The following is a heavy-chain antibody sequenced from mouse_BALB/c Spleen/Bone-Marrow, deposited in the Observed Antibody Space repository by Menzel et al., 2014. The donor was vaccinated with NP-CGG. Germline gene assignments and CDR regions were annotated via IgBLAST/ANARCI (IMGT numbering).Heavy chain of an antibody. CDR3: ARCLTGTSALDF. CDR2: INPGSGGT. D-gene: IGHD4-1*01. J-gene: IGHJ4*01. CDR1: GYAFTNYL. Sequence: VQVVESGAELVRPGTSVKVSCKASGYAFTNYLIEWVKQRPGQGLEWIGVINPGSGGTNYNEKFRGKATLTADKSSSTAYMQLSSLTSDDSAVYFCARCLTGTSALDFWGQGTSVPVSS. V-gene: IGHV1-54*01.